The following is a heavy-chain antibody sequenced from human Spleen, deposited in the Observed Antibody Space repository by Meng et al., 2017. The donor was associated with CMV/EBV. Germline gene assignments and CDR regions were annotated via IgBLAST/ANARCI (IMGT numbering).Heavy chain of an antibody. CDR1: GFTFSSYG. CDR2: IWYDGSNK. Sequence: GGSLRLSCAASGFTFSSYGIHWVRQAPGKGLEWVAFIWYDGSNKYYADSVKGRFTISRDNSKNTLYLQMNSLRAEDTAVYYCAKDRVEWLYLYYYYGMDVWGQGTTVTVSS. V-gene: IGHV3-30*02. D-gene: IGHD3-3*01. CDR3: AKDRVEWLYLYYYYGMDV. J-gene: IGHJ6*02.